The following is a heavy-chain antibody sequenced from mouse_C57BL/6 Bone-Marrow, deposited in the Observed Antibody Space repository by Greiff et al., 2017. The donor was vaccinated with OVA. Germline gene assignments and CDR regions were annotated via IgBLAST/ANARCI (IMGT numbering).Heavy chain of an antibody. Sequence: VQLQQSGAELVRPGSSVKLSCKASGYTFTSYWMHWVKQRPIQGLEWIGNIDPSDSETHYNQKFKDKATLTVDKSSSTAYMQLSSLTSEDSAVYYGARKAYYSNYVRDYFDYWGQGTTLTVSS. J-gene: IGHJ2*01. D-gene: IGHD2-5*01. CDR2: IDPSDSET. CDR3: ARKAYYSNYVRDYFDY. CDR1: GYTFTSYW. V-gene: IGHV1-52*01.